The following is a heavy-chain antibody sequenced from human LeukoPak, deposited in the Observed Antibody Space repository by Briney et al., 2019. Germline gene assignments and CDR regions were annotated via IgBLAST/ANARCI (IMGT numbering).Heavy chain of an antibody. J-gene: IGHJ4*02. D-gene: IGHD3-22*01. Sequence: GASVKVSCKPSGYTFTGYYMQWVRQAPGQGLEWMGWINPDSGGTTYAQKFQGRVTMTRDTSISTAYMELSRLRSDDTAVYYRARDPSGDSSGYPFDYWGQGTLVTVSS. CDR2: INPDSGGT. CDR3: ARDPSGDSSGYPFDY. V-gene: IGHV1-2*02. CDR1: GYTFTGYY.